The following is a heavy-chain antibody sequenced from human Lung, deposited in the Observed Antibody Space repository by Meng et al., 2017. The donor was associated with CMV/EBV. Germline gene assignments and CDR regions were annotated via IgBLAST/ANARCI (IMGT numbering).Heavy chain of an antibody. Sequence: VQLRELGPALVKPSETLSLTCAVSGDSITNHNWWAWVRQPPGKGLEWIGEIPHRGSSAYNPSLKSRVSMSIDKSKNQFSLKLTSVTAADTAVYHCLRRSGGSVWGQGTLVTVSS. CDR1: GDSITNHNW. CDR3: LRRSGGSV. D-gene: IGHD3-10*01. J-gene: IGHJ1*01. CDR2: IPHRGSS. V-gene: IGHV4-4*02.